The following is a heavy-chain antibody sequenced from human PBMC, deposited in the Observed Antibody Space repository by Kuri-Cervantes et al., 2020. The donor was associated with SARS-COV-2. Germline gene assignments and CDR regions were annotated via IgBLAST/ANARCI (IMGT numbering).Heavy chain of an antibody. CDR1: GFTFSNAW. J-gene: IGHJ4*02. Sequence: LSLTCAASGFTFSNAWMSWVRQAPGKGLEWVGRIKSKTDGGTTDYAAPVKGRFTISRDNSKNTLYLQMNSLRAEDTAVYYCARGYSYGPVNYWGQGTLVTVSS. V-gene: IGHV3-15*01. D-gene: IGHD5-18*01. CDR3: ARGYSYGPVNY. CDR2: IKSKTDGGTT.